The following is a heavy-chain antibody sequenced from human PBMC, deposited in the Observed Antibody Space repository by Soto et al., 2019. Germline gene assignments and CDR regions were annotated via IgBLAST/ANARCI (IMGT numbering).Heavy chain of an antibody. V-gene: IGHV4-30-4*01. Sequence: SETLSLTCTVSGGSISSGDYYWSWIRQPPGKGLEWIGYIYYSGSTYYNPSHKSRVTISVDTSKNQFSLKLSSVTAADTAVYYCARDHYYDSSGYYHDPFDIWGQGTMVTVSS. CDR1: GGSISSGDYY. CDR2: IYYSGST. J-gene: IGHJ3*02. CDR3: ARDHYYDSSGYYHDPFDI. D-gene: IGHD3-22*01.